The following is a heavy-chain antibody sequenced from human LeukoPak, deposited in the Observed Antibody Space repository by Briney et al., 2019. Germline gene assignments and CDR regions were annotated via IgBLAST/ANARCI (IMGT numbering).Heavy chain of an antibody. V-gene: IGHV4-59*01. CDR3: ARDVYDSAARSGWFDP. CDR2: IYYSGST. D-gene: IGHD5/OR15-5a*01. Sequence: PSETLSLTCTVSGGSISSYYWSWIRQPPGKGLEWIGYIYYSGSTNYNPSLKSRVTISVDTSKNQFSLKLSSVTAADTAVYYCARDVYDSAARSGWFDPWGQGTLVTVSS. J-gene: IGHJ5*02. CDR1: GGSISSYY.